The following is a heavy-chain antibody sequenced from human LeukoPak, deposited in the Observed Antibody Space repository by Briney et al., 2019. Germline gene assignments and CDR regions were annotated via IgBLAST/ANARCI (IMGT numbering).Heavy chain of an antibody. D-gene: IGHD6-19*01. CDR2: IIPIFGTA. Sequence: GASVKVSCKASGGTFSSYAISWVRQAPGQGLEWMGGIIPIFGTANYAQKFQGRVTITADKSTSTAYMELSSLRSEDTAVYYCARRYSSGWWYYMDVWGKGTTVTISS. V-gene: IGHV1-69*06. CDR1: GGTFSSYA. CDR3: ARRYSSGWWYYMDV. J-gene: IGHJ6*03.